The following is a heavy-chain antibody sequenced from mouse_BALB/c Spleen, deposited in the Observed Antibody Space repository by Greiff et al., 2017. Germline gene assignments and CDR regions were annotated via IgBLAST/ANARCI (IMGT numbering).Heavy chain of an antibody. CDR1: GYTFSSYW. CDR3: ARGHGNYGAWFAY. Sequence: QVQLQQSGAELMKPGASVKISCKATGYTFSSYWIEWVKQRPGHGLEWIGEILPGSGSTNYNEKFKGKATFTADTSSNTAYMQLSSLTSEDSAVYYCARGHGNYGAWFAYWGQGTLVTVSA. J-gene: IGHJ3*01. D-gene: IGHD2-1*01. CDR2: ILPGSGST. V-gene: IGHV1-9*01.